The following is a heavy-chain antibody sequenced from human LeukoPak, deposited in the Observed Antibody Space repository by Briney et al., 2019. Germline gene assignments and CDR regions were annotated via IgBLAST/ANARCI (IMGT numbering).Heavy chain of an antibody. Sequence: ASVKVSCKASGYTFTNYDINWVRQATGQGLEWMGWMNPNSGNTGYAQKFQGRVTMTRNTSISTAYMELNSLTSEDTAVYYCASDTSHTGGYYYREDAFDVWGQGTMVAVSS. V-gene: IGHV1-8*01. CDR2: MNPNSGNT. CDR1: GYTFTNYD. CDR3: ASDTSHTGGYYYREDAFDV. J-gene: IGHJ3*01. D-gene: IGHD3-22*01.